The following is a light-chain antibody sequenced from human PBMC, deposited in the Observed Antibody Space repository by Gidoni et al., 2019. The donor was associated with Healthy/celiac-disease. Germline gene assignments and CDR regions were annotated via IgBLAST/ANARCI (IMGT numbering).Light chain of an antibody. CDR3: QQYGSSPIRT. V-gene: IGKV3-20*01. J-gene: IGKJ1*01. CDR1: QSVSSSY. Sequence: EIVLTQSPGTLFLSPGERATLSCRASQSVSSSYLAWYQQKPGQAPRLRIYGASSRATGIPDRFSGSGSGTDFTLTISRLEPEDFAVYYCQQYGSSPIRTFGQGTKVEIK. CDR2: GAS.